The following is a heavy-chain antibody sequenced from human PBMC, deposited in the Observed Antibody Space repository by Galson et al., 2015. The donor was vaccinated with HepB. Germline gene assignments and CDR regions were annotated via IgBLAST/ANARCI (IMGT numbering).Heavy chain of an antibody. J-gene: IGHJ3*02. CDR3: ARIQYPSDRDDAFEI. D-gene: IGHD2-21*02. CDR2: IDPSDSYT. V-gene: IGHV5-10-1*01. CDR1: GYTFTSYS. Sequence: QSGAEVKKPGESLRISCKGSGYTFTSYSISWVRQMPDKGLECMGRIDPSDSYTTYSPSFQGHVTISADKSISTAYLQWSSPKAADTAIYYCARIQYPSDRDDAFEIWGQGTMVTVSS.